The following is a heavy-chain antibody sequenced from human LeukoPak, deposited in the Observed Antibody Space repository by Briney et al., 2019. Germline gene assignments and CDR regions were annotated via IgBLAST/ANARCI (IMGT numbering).Heavy chain of an antibody. CDR3: ARHERDASLDHALYI. CDR2: IYYSGST. D-gene: IGHD5-24*01. CDR1: GGSISSYC. J-gene: IGHJ3*02. V-gene: IGHV4-59*08. Sequence: SETLSLTCTVSGGSISSYCWSWIRQPPGKGLEWIGYIYYSGSTNYNPSLKSRVTISVDTSKNQFSLKLSSVTAADTAVYYCARHERDASLDHALYIWGQGTMVTVSS.